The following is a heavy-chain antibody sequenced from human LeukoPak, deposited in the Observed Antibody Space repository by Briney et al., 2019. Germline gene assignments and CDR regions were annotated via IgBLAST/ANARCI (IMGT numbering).Heavy chain of an antibody. J-gene: IGHJ3*02. D-gene: IGHD3/OR15-3a*01. CDR2: ISGSGGST. CDR1: GFTFSSYA. V-gene: IGHV3-23*01. Sequence: PGGSLRLSCAASGFTFSSYAMSWVRQAPGKGLEWVSAISGSGGSTYYADSVKGRFTISRDNSKNTLYLQMNSLRAGDTAVYYCVKLSGYYFGTDAFDIWGQGTMVTVSS. CDR3: VKLSGYYFGTDAFDI.